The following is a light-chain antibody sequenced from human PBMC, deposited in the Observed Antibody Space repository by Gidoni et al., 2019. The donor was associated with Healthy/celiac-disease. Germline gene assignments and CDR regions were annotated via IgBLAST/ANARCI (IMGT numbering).Light chain of an antibody. CDR1: QGISSW. CDR2: AAS. Sequence: DIQMTQSPSSVSASVGDRVTITCRASQGISSWLGSYQQKPGKAPKLLIYAASSWQSGVPSRFSGSGSGTDFTLTSSSLQPEDFATYYCQQANSFPPGTFGQGTKLEIK. CDR3: QQANSFPPGT. J-gene: IGKJ2*01. V-gene: IGKV1-12*01.